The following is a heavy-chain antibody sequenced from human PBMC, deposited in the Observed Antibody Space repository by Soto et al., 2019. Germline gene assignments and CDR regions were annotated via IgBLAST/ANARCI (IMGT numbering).Heavy chain of an antibody. CDR3: ARGGYQLLVYYFDY. CDR1: GGTFSSYA. D-gene: IGHD2-2*01. CDR2: IIPIFGTA. V-gene: IGHV1-69*01. Sequence: QVQLVQSGAEVKKPGSSVKVSCKASGGTFSSYAISWVRQAPGQGLEWMGGIIPIFGTANYAQKFQGRVTTAAEQSTSTAYMELSSLRYEDTAVYYWARGGYQLLVYYFDYWGQGTLVTVSS. J-gene: IGHJ4*02.